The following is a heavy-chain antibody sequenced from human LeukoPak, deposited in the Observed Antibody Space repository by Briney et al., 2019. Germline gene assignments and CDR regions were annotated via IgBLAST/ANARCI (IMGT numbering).Heavy chain of an antibody. CDR1: GGSISSGGYS. Sequence: SETLSLTCAVSGGSISSGGYSWSWIRQPPGKGLEWIGYIYYSGSTYYNPSLKSRVTISVDTSKNQFSLNLRSVTAADTAVYYCARGLYESGGFYWYYWGQGTLVTVSS. CDR2: IYYSGST. CDR3: ARGLYESGGFYWYY. D-gene: IGHD3-22*01. V-gene: IGHV4-30-4*07. J-gene: IGHJ4*02.